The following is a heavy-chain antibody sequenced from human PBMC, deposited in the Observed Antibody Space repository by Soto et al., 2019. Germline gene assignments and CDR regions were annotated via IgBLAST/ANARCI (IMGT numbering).Heavy chain of an antibody. V-gene: IGHV1-8*01. J-gene: IGHJ5*02. CDR1: GYTFTSYD. D-gene: IGHD1-26*01. CDR2: MNPNSGNT. CDR3: ASVGAPAPYPDWFDP. Sequence: QVQLVQSGAEVKKPGASVKVSCKASGYTFTSYDINWVRQATGQGLEWMGWMNPNSGNTGYAQKLQGRVTMTRNTYICTADIEWSILRLNDTAVYYCASVGAPAPYPDWFDPWGQGTLVIVSS.